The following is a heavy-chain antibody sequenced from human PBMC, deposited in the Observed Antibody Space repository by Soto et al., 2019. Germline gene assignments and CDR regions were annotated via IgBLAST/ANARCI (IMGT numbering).Heavy chain of an antibody. CDR3: AKGTPNAPCIAGGTGGGVY. J-gene: IGHJ4*02. CDR2: ISRSGGST. V-gene: IGHV3-23*01. CDR1: GFTFSDYD. D-gene: IGHD1-26*01. Sequence: GSRRLSCAASGFTFSDYDMNWVPQAPEKGLDWITAISRSGGSTYYADSVRGRFTISRDNSENTLYLQMNSLRAEDTAVYYCAKGTPNAPCIAGGTGGGVYCGQRTLVTVSS.